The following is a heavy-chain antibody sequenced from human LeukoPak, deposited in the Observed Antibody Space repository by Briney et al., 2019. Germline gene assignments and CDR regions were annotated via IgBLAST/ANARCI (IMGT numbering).Heavy chain of an antibody. CDR1: GFTFSSYS. Sequence: GGSLRLSCAASGFTFSSYSMNWVRQAPGKGLEWVSSISSSSSYIYYADSVKGRFTISRDNAKNSLYLQMNSLRVEDTAVYYCSGGVNPPDTSKWPYFFYYWGQGTLVTVLS. CDR3: SGGVNPPDTSKWPYFFYY. V-gene: IGHV3-21*01. D-gene: IGHD2-2*01. CDR2: ISSSSSYI. J-gene: IGHJ4*02.